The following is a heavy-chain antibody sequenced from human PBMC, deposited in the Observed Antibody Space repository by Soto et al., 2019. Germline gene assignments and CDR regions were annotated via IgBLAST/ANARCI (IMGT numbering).Heavy chain of an antibody. CDR1: GGTFSSYT. CDR2: IIPILGIA. CDR3: ARDYGYDILTGYSDY. J-gene: IGHJ4*02. V-gene: IGHV1-69*08. Sequence: QVQLVQSGAEVKKPGSSVKVSCKASGGTFSSYTISWVRQAPGQGLEWMGRIIPILGIANYAQKFQGRDTITADKSTSTAYMELSSLRSEDTAVYYCARDYGYDILTGYSDYWGQGTLVTVSS. D-gene: IGHD3-9*01.